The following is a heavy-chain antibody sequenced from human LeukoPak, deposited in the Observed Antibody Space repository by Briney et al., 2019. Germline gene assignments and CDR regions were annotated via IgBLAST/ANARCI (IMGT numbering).Heavy chain of an antibody. CDR1: GFTFSDYY. V-gene: IGHV3-11*05. CDR3: ARAVSVSSYYFDC. Sequence: GGSLRLSCAASGFTFSDYYMSWIRQAPGQGLEWISYISSSSSYTNYVDSVKGRFTISRDNAKNSLDLQMNSLRAEDTAVYYCARAVSVSSYYFDCWGQGTLVTVSS. J-gene: IGHJ4*02. CDR2: ISSSSSYT. D-gene: IGHD5/OR15-5a*01.